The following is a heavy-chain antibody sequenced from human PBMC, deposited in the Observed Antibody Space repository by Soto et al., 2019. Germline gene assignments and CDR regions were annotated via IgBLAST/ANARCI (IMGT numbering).Heavy chain of an antibody. Sequence: VQLQESGPGLVKASETLSLICSVSGGSVSSFSYYWSWIRQPPGRRPEWIGYIHHSGATRYNPSLNDRVSISLDTSKNHLALKLNSVTAADTAVYYCASDHDMFDSPPRSPQFYHGMDVWGQGTTVIVSS. V-gene: IGHV4-61*03. CDR2: IHHSGAT. CDR1: GGSVSSFSYY. D-gene: IGHD3-10*02. J-gene: IGHJ6*02. CDR3: ASDHDMFDSPPRSPQFYHGMDV.